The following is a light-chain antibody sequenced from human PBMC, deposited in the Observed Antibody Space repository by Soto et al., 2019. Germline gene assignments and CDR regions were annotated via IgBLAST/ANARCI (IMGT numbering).Light chain of an antibody. J-gene: IGKJ1*01. Sequence: EIVMTQSPGTLSLSLGERATLSCRASQSVSSNLAWYQQIPGQVPRLLIYGASTRATGIPARFSGSGSGTEFTLTISSLQSEDFACYYCQEYNGSPQTFGLGIKVEIK. CDR1: QSVSSN. V-gene: IGKV3-15*01. CDR2: GAS. CDR3: QEYNGSPQT.